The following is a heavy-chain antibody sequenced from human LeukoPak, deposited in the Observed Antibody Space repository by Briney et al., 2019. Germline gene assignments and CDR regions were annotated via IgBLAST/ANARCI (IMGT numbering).Heavy chain of an antibody. CDR1: GFTFSGYW. V-gene: IGHV3-74*01. D-gene: IGHD3-10*01. CDR3: TRDTEGSGIDY. CDR2: INRDGTST. Sequence: GGSLRLSCAASGFTFSGYWTHWVRQAPGKGLVWVSRINRDGTSTTYADSVKGRFTVSRDNAKNTLYLQMNSLRAEDTAVYYCTRDTEGSGIDYWGQGTLVTVSS. J-gene: IGHJ4*02.